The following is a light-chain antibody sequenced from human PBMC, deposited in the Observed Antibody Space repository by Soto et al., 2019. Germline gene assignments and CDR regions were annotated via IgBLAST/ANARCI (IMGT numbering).Light chain of an antibody. V-gene: IGKV3D-15*01. J-gene: IGKJ5*01. Sequence: EIVXTQSPATLSVSPGERATLSXRASHSVIRNLPWYQQKAGQXPRILXXGEXTRGTGIPARFSGSGSGTEFTLTISSLQSEDFAVSYCQQYNKWPPITFGQGTRLEIK. CDR1: HSVIRN. CDR3: QQYNKWPPIT. CDR2: GEX.